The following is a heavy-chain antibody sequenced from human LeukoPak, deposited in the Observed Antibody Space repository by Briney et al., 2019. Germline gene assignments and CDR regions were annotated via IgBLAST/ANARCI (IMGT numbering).Heavy chain of an antibody. Sequence: GGSLRLSCAASIFTFSSSGMDWVRQAPGKGLEWVAFIRHDGSNKHYVDSVKGRFTISRDNSKNTLYLQMNSLRAEDTAVYYCAKDRGYYDSSGYSMDVWGKGTTVTVSS. CDR1: IFTFSSSG. V-gene: IGHV3-30*02. CDR3: AKDRGYYDSSGYSMDV. J-gene: IGHJ6*04. D-gene: IGHD3-22*01. CDR2: IRHDGSNK.